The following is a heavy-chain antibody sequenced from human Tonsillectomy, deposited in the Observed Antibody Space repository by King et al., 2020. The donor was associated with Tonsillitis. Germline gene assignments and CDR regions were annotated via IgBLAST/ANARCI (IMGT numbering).Heavy chain of an antibody. CDR1: GYTFTSHD. J-gene: IGHJ4*02. CDR3: ARGTSYVILPGYYSRTPDY. D-gene: IGHD3-9*01. CDR2: MDPKSGST. V-gene: IGHV1-8*02. Sequence: VQLVESGAEVKKPGASVKVSCKASGYTFTSHDVNWVRQATGQGLEWMGWMDPKSGSTGYAQKFQGRVTMTRNTSIRTAYMELSSLRSEDTAVYYCARGTSYVILPGYYSRTPDYWGQGTLVTVSS.